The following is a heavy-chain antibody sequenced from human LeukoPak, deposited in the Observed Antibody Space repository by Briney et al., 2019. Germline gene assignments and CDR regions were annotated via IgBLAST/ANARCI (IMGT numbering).Heavy chain of an antibody. CDR2: ISGSGGST. J-gene: IGHJ4*02. CDR1: GFTFSSYG. CDR3: AKVLLGAAVAGTFDY. D-gene: IGHD6-19*01. V-gene: IGHV3-23*01. Sequence: PGGSLRLSCAASGFTFSSYGMSWVRQAPGKGLEWVSAISGSGGSTYYADSVKGRFTISRDNSKNTLYLQMNSLRAEDTAVYYCAKVLLGAAVAGTFDYWGQGTLVTVSS.